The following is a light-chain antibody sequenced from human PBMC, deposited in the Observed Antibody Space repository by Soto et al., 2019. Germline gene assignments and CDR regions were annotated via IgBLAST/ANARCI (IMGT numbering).Light chain of an antibody. CDR2: EVS. Sequence: QSVLTQPASVSGPPGQSITISCTGTNSDVGGYNYVSWYQQHPGKAPKLMIYEVSNRPSGVSNRFSGSKSGNTASLTISGLQAEDEADYYCSSYTSSSSYVFGTGTKVTVL. CDR1: NSDVGGYNY. J-gene: IGLJ1*01. V-gene: IGLV2-14*01. CDR3: SSYTSSSSYV.